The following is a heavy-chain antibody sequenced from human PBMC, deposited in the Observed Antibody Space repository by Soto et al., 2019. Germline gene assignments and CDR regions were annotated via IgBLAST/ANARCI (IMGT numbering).Heavy chain of an antibody. Sequence: SETLSLTSAVYGGSFSGYYWSWIRQPPGKGLEWIGEINHSGSTNYNPSLKSRVTISVDTSKNQFSLKLSSVTAADTAVYYCARTPTIAAAATDYYYYMDVWGKGTTVTVSS. V-gene: IGHV4-34*01. CDR1: GGSFSGYY. CDR2: INHSGST. D-gene: IGHD6-13*01. J-gene: IGHJ6*03. CDR3: ARTPTIAAAATDYYYYMDV.